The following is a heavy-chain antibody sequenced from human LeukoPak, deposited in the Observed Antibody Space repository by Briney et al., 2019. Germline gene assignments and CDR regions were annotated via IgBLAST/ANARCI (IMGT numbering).Heavy chain of an antibody. J-gene: IGHJ4*02. V-gene: IGHV4-34*01. CDR2: INHSGST. Sequence: PSETLSLTCAVYGGSFSGYYWSWIRQSPGKGLEWIGEINHSGSTNSNSSLKSRVTISVDTPKNQFSLKLSSVTAADTAVYYCARLGCSSTSCFFDYWGQGTLVTVSS. D-gene: IGHD2-2*01. CDR1: GGSFSGYY. CDR3: ARLGCSSTSCFFDY.